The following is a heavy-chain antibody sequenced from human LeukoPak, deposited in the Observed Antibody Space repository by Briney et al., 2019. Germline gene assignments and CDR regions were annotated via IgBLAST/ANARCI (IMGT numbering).Heavy chain of an antibody. D-gene: IGHD3-22*01. J-gene: IGHJ4*02. Sequence: GGSLRLSCASSGFTFSSYWIHWVRQAPGKGLVWVSRINSDGSSTSYADSVKGRFTISRDNAKNTLYLQMKSLRAEDTAVYYCARVYYYDSSGPAGDWGQGTLVTVSS. V-gene: IGHV3-74*01. CDR1: GFTFSSYW. CDR2: INSDGSST. CDR3: ARVYYYDSSGPAGD.